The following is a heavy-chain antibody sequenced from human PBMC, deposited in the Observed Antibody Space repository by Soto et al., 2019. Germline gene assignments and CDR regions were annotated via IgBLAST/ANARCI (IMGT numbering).Heavy chain of an antibody. Sequence: QVQLVESGGGSVKPGGSLRLSCAASGFSISDYYMSWIRQAPGKGLEWVSYITSSGSLIYYADSVKGRFTISRDNAKNSLYLQMNSLRAEDTAVYYCARDTGGGWYHYFDYWGQGTLVTVSS. V-gene: IGHV3-11*01. CDR3: ARDTGGGWYHYFDY. CDR2: ITSSGSLI. CDR1: GFSISDYY. D-gene: IGHD6-19*01. J-gene: IGHJ4*02.